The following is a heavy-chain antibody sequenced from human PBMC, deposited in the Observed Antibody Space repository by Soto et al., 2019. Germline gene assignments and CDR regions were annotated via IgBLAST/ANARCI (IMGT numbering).Heavy chain of an antibody. CDR2: IIPIFGTA. J-gene: IGHJ6*02. Sequence: QVQLVQSGAEVKKPGSSVKVSCKASGGTFSSYAISWVRQAPGQGLEWMGGIIPIFGTADYAQKFQGRVTITADESTXXXXXXXXXXXXXXXXXXXXXXXXXXXXYYYGMDVWGQGTTVTVSS. CDR3: XXXXXXXXYYYGMDV. CDR1: GGTFSSYA. V-gene: IGHV1-69*12.